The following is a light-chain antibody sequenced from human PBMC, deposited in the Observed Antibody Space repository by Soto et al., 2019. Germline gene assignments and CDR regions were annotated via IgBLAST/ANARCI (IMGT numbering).Light chain of an antibody. V-gene: IGKV1-9*01. CDR2: ASS. Sequence: IQLTQSPSSLSASVGDRVTVICRASQGIGTYLVWYQQKSGKAPTVLIYASSTLQTGVPSRFSGSGSGTEFTLTISSLQTDDSATYFCQEYKTYTFGPGTKVDIK. CDR3: QEYKTYT. J-gene: IGKJ2*01. CDR1: QGIGTY.